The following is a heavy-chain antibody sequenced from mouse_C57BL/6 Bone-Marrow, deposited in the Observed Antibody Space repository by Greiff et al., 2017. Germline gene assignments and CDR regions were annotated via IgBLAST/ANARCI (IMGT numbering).Heavy chain of an antibody. J-gene: IGHJ2*01. V-gene: IGHV1-78*01. CDR1: GYTFTDHT. D-gene: IGHD2-2*01. Sequence: QVQLQQSDAELVKPGASVKISCKVSGYTFTDHTIHWMKQRPEQGLEWIGYIYPRDGSTKYNETFKGKATLTADKSSSTAYLQLNSLTSEDTAVYFCARGGWLRRGRFDYWGQGTTLTVSS. CDR3: ARGGWLRRGRFDY. CDR2: IYPRDGST.